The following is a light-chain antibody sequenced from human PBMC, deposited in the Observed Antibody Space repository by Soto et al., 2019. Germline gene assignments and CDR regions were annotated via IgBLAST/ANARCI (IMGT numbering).Light chain of an antibody. Sequence: EIVMTQTPLSSPVTLGQPASISCRSSQSLVYSDGNTYLTWLQQRPGQPPRLLIYQTSHRFSGVPDRFSGSGAGTDFTLKISRVEAEDVGVYYCMQGIQFPFTFGPGTTVYIK. CDR3: MQGIQFPFT. V-gene: IGKV2-24*01. J-gene: IGKJ3*01. CDR2: QTS. CDR1: QSLVYSDGNTY.